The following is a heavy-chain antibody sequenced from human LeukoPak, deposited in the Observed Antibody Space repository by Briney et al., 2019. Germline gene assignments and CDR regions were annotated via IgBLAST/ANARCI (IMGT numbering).Heavy chain of an antibody. D-gene: IGHD5-12*01. V-gene: IGHV3-15*01. CDR1: GFTFSNAW. CDR2: IKSKTDGGTT. CDR3: TTAGAVATSYYYYYMDV. Sequence: GGSLRLSCTASGFTFSNAWMSWVRQAPGKGLEWVGRIKSKTDGGTTDYAAPVKGRFTISRDDSKNTLYLQMNSLKTEDTAVYYCTTAGAVATSYYYYYMDVWGKGTTVTISS. J-gene: IGHJ6*03.